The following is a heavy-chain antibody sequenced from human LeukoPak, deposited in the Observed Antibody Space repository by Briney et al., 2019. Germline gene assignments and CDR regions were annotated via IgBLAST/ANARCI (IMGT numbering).Heavy chain of an antibody. J-gene: IGHJ6*03. CDR1: GGTFSSYG. Sequence: SVKVSCKASGGTFSSYGISWVRQAPGQGLEWMGVIMSIFGTANYAQKFQGRVTITTDESTSTAYMELSSLRSEDTAVYYCARVRYYDSSGYQRREGVYYYYYMDVWGKGTTVTVSS. CDR2: IMSIFGTA. D-gene: IGHD3-22*01. V-gene: IGHV1-69*05. CDR3: ARVRYYDSSGYQRREGVYYYYYMDV.